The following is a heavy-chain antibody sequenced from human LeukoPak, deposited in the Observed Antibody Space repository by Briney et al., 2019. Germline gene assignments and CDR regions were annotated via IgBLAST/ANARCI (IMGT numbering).Heavy chain of an antibody. CDR3: ASRYYDILTGYYFADY. V-gene: IGHV4-34*01. J-gene: IGHJ4*02. D-gene: IGHD3-9*01. CDR2: INHSGST. CDR1: GGSFSGYY. Sequence: SETLSLTCAVYGGSFSGYYWSWIRQLPGKGLEWIGEINHSGSTNYNPSLKSRVTISVDTSKNQFSLKLSSVTAADTAVYYCASRYYDILTGYYFADYWGQGTLVTVSS.